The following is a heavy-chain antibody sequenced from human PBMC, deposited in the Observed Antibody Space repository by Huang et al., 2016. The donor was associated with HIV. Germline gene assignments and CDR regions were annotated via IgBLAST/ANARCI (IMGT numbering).Heavy chain of an antibody. CDR1: GFSFRNHW. CDR3: AKNPSITAVDSDYNYYYMDV. V-gene: IGHV3-74*01. Sequence: EVPLVESGGGLVQPGGSLRLSCAASGFSFRNHWNHWVRQVPGEGLEWVSRNNRVGRDTSQADAVEGRLTNSRDNAQNTVQLQMNSLRAEDTAVYFCAKNPSITAVDSDYNYYYMDVWGKGTTVTVS. CDR2: NNRVGRDT. D-gene: IGHD6-13*01. J-gene: IGHJ6*03.